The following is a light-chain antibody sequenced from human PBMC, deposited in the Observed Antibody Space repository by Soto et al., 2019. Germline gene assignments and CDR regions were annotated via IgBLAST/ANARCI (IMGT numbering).Light chain of an antibody. CDR1: SSNIGSGS. Sequence: QSVLTQPPSASGTPGQRVTISCSGTSSNIGSGSVNWYQQLPGTAPKLLIYNNDQWPSGVPDRFSGSKSGTSASLDISGLQSEDEADYYCASWDVSLNGYVFGTGTKVTVL. J-gene: IGLJ1*01. CDR3: ASWDVSLNGYV. CDR2: NND. V-gene: IGLV1-44*01.